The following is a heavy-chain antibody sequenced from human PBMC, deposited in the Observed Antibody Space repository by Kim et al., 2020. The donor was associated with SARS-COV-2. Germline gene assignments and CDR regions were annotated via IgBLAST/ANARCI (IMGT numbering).Heavy chain of an antibody. CDR3: ARGDYDFWSGYSYYYYYGMDV. CDR1: GGTFSSYA. V-gene: IGHV1-69*13. D-gene: IGHD3-3*01. Sequence: SVKVSCKASGGTFSSYAISWVRQAPGQGLEWMGGIIPIFGTANYAQKFQGRVTITADESTSTAYMELSSLRSEDTAVYYCARGDYDFWSGYSYYYYYGMDVWGQGTTVTVSS. J-gene: IGHJ6*02. CDR2: IIPIFGTA.